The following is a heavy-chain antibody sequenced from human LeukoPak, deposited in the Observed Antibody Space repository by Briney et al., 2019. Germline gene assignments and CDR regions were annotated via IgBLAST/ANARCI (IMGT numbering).Heavy chain of an antibody. D-gene: IGHD4-17*01. V-gene: IGHV3-23*01. CDR2: ISGSGGST. Sequence: GGSLRLSCAASGFTFSSYAMSWVRHAPGKGLEWASAISGSGGSTYYADSVKGRFTISRDNSKNTLYLQMNSLRAEDTAVYYCAKDISYGIDYWGQGTLVTVSS. CDR3: AKDISYGIDY. CDR1: GFTFSSYA. J-gene: IGHJ4*02.